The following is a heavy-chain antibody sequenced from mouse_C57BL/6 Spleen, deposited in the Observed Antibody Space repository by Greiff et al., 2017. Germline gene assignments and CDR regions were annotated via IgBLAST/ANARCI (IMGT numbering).Heavy chain of an antibody. CDR1: GYAFTNYL. J-gene: IGHJ2*01. CDR3: ARGGFFDY. CDR2: INPGSGGT. V-gene: IGHV1-54*01. D-gene: IGHD3-1*01. Sequence: QVQLQQSGAELVRPGTSVKVSCKASGYAFTNYLIEWVKQRPGQGLEWIGVINPGSGGTSYNQKFKGKATLTVDQSSSTAYMQLNSLTSEDSAVYYCARGGFFDYWGQGTTLTVSS.